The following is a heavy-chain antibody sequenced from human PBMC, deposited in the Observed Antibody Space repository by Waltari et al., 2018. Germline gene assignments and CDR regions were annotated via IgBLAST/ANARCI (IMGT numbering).Heavy chain of an antibody. D-gene: IGHD6-19*01. J-gene: IGHJ4*02. Sequence: EVQLVESGGGLIQPGGSLRLSCAASGFIVSSNYMSWVRQAPGRGVEWVSLMYSGGSTYYADSVKGRFTISRDNSKNTLYLQMDSLSVEDTAVYYCARWQQWPVRAFDYWGQGTLVTVSS. CDR2: MYSGGST. CDR1: GFIVSSNY. V-gene: IGHV3-53*01. CDR3: ARWQQWPVRAFDY.